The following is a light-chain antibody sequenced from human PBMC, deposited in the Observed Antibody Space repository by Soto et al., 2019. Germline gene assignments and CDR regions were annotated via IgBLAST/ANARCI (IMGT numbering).Light chain of an antibody. Sequence: QSALTQPASLPGSPGQSITLSRTGTSSDVGGYKYVSWYQQHPGKAPKLMIYDVSNRPSGVSNRFSGSKSGNTASLTISGLQAEDEADYYCSSYTSSSTLVFGTGTKVTVL. CDR2: DVS. J-gene: IGLJ1*01. CDR1: SSDVGGYKY. V-gene: IGLV2-14*01. CDR3: SSYTSSSTLV.